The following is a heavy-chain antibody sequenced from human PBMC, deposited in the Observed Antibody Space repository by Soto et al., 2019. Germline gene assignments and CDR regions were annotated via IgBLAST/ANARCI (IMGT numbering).Heavy chain of an antibody. CDR2: IYYSGST. CDR3: ARDRVAYCGGDCYLRYFDY. CDR1: GCSISSYY. D-gene: IGHD2-21*02. J-gene: IGHJ4*02. V-gene: IGHV4-59*01. Sequence: PXETLSLTCTVAGCSISSYYWSWIRQPPGKGLEWIGYIYYSGSTNCNPSLKSRVTISVDTSKNQFSLKLSSVTAADTAVYYCARDRVAYCGGDCYLRYFDYWGQGTLVTVSS.